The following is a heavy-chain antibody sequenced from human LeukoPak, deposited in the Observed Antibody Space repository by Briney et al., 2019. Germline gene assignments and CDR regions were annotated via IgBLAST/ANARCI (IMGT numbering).Heavy chain of an antibody. CDR1: GFTFNNNA. CDR2: INGGGDAT. Sequence: GGSLRLSCATSGFTFNNNAMSWVRQAPGKRLEWVSAINGGGDATEYADSVKGRFTISRDNSKNTLYLQMNSLRPEDTAVYYCARCTASCYANAFDVWGQGTLLTVSS. V-gene: IGHV3-23*01. D-gene: IGHD2-2*01. CDR3: ARCTASCYANAFDV. J-gene: IGHJ3*01.